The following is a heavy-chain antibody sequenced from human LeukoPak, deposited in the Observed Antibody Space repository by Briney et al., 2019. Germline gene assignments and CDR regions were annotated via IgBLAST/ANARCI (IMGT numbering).Heavy chain of an antibody. CDR1: GFTFSSYG. V-gene: IGHV3-23*01. J-gene: IGHJ4*02. CDR3: ATPPTVTRNY. Sequence: GGTLRLSCAASGFTFSSYGMSWVRQAPGKGLEWVSSISGSGGRTHYADSVRGRFTISRDNSKNTLYLQMDSLRAEDTAVYYCATPPTVTRNYWGQGTLVTVSS. D-gene: IGHD4-17*01. CDR2: ISGSGGRT.